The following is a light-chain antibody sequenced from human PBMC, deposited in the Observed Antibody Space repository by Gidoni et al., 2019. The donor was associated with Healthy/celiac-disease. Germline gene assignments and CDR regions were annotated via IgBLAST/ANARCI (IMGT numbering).Light chain of an antibody. CDR2: SNN. V-gene: IGLV1-44*01. Sequence: QSVLTQPPSASGTPGQRVPISCSGSRPNIGSNTVNWYQQLPGTAPKLIIYSNNPRPSGVPDRFSGSKSGTSASLAISGLQSEDEADYYCAAWDDSLNGVVFCGGTKLTVL. CDR3: AAWDDSLNGVV. J-gene: IGLJ2*01. CDR1: RPNIGSNT.